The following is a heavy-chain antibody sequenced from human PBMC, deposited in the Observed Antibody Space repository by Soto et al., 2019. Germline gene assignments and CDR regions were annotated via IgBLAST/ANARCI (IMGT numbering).Heavy chain of an antibody. J-gene: IGHJ4*02. D-gene: IGHD2-2*01. V-gene: IGHV3-64*02. CDR3: AREAKYCSSTTCRFFDS. Sequence: SLRLSCAASGFTFIDYIMHLVRQAPGKGLQYVSAITSNGGYTFYADSVKGRFTISRDNSRSTLYLQMASLGVEDMAVYYCAREAKYCSSTTCRFFDSWGQGTLVTVS. CDR2: ITSNGGYT. CDR1: GFTFIDYI.